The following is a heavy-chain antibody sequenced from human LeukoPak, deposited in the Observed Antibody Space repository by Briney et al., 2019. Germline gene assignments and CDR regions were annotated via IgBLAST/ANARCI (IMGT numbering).Heavy chain of an antibody. CDR1: GFTFSSYS. CDR2: ISGSSGSI. J-gene: IGHJ6*03. Sequence: GGSLRLSCAASGFTFSSYSMNWVRQAPGKGLEWVSSISGSSGSIYYADSVKGRFTISRDSAKNSLYLQMNSLRAEDTAIYYCATMVRGVIRDFYYYYMDVWGKGTTVTVSS. CDR3: ATMVRGVIRDFYYYYMDV. D-gene: IGHD3-10*01. V-gene: IGHV3-21*01.